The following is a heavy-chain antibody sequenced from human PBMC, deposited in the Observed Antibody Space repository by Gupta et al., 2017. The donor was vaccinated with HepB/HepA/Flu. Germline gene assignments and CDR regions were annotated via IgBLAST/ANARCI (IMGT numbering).Heavy chain of an antibody. D-gene: IGHD2-21*02. CDR2: ISGSGGST. V-gene: IGHV3-23*01. CDR3: AKAWDEQAYCGGDCYPGG. J-gene: IGHJ4*02. CDR1: GFTFSSYA. Sequence: EVQLLESGGGLVQPGGSLRLSCSASGFTFSSYAMSWVRQAPGKGLEWVSAISGSGGSTYYADSVKGRFTISRDNAKNTLYLQMNSLRAEDTAVYYCAKAWDEQAYCGGDCYPGGWGQGTLVTVSA.